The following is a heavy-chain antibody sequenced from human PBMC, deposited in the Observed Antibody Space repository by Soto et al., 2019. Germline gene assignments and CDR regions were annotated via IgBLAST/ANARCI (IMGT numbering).Heavy chain of an antibody. Sequence: HVTLKESGPVLVKPTETLTLTCTVSGFSLSNARMGVSWIRQPPGKALEWLAHIFSNDEKSYSTSLKSRLTISKDTSKSQVVLTMTNMDPVDTATYYCARIARFLEWTGYYYGMDVWGQGTTVTVSS. V-gene: IGHV2-26*01. D-gene: IGHD3-3*01. CDR2: IFSNDEK. CDR3: ARIARFLEWTGYYYGMDV. CDR1: GFSLSNARMG. J-gene: IGHJ6*02.